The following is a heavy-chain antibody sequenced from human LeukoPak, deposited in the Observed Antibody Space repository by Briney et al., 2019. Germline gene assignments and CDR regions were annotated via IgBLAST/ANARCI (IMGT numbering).Heavy chain of an antibody. D-gene: IGHD2-15*01. V-gene: IGHV1-18*04. CDR1: GYTFTGYY. Sequence: ASVKVSCKASGYTFTGYYMHWVRQAPGQGLEWMGWISAYNGNTNYAQKLQGRVTMTTDTSTSTAYIELRSLRSDDTAVYYCARGGAGFCSGGSCPPNWFDPWGQGTLVTVSS. CDR2: ISAYNGNT. J-gene: IGHJ5*02. CDR3: ARGGAGFCSGGSCPPNWFDP.